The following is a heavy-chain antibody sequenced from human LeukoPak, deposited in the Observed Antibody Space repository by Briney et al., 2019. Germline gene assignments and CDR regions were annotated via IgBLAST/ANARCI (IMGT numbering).Heavy chain of an antibody. D-gene: IGHD3-16*01. Sequence: GGSLRLSCAASGFTISRYWMAWVRQAPGKGLEWVAHIKEDGREKNYVDPVKGRFTISRDNAKNSVYLQMNSLRVEDTAVYYCVRDDYLGYWGQGTLVTVAS. CDR2: IKEDGREK. CDR1: GFTISRYW. V-gene: IGHV3-7*05. CDR3: VRDDYLGY. J-gene: IGHJ4*02.